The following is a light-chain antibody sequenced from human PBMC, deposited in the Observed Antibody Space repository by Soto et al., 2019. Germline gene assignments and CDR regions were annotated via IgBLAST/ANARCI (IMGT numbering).Light chain of an antibody. V-gene: IGKV1-5*03. CDR3: QHYNSYSAA. Sequence: IQISQSPSTLSASEADRVSITCRASQRISSWLAWYQKKPGKAHKVMIYKVSTLKSGVTSRFSGSGSGREFTLTISSLQPDDFVTYYCQHYNSYSAAFGQGTKV. CDR1: QRISSW. CDR2: KVS. J-gene: IGKJ1*01.